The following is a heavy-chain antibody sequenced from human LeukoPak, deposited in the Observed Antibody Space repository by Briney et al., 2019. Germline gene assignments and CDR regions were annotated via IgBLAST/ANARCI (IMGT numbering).Heavy chain of an antibody. CDR3: FDGHR. CDR1: GLTFNTAW. V-gene: IGHV3-15*01. J-gene: IGHJ4*02. Sequence: GGSLRLSCAASGLTFNTAWMTWVRQAPGKGLEYIGHIKSKTDGGTTAYAAPVKGRFIISRDDSTNTLYLQMNSLRTDGSGLYYCFDGHRWGQGTLVTVSS. CDR2: IKSKTDGGTT.